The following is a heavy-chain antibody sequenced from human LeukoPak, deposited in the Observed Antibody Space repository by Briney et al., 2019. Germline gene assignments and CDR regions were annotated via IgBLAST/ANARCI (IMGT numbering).Heavy chain of an antibody. Sequence: GGSLRLSCAASGFTFSSYAMHWVRQAPGKGLEWVAVISYDGSNKYYADSVKGRFTISRDNSKNTLYLQTNSLRAEDTAVYYCARDDCSSTSCYGWFDPWGQGTLVTVSS. CDR3: ARDDCSSTSCYGWFDP. J-gene: IGHJ5*02. D-gene: IGHD2-2*01. CDR1: GFTFSSYA. V-gene: IGHV3-30*04. CDR2: ISYDGSNK.